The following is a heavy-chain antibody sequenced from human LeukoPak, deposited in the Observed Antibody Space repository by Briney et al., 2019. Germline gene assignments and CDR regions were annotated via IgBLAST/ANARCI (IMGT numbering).Heavy chain of an antibody. J-gene: IGHJ4*02. CDR3: ARLNNYDSGGYLDY. D-gene: IGHD3-22*01. CDR1: GGTFNSYA. V-gene: IGHV1-69*15. CDR2: IIPMFGTA. Sequence: GASVRVSCKPSGGTFNSYAISWVRQAPGQGLEWMGRIIPMFGTANYPQKFQGRVTITADESTNTAYMDLSSLRSEDTAVYYCARLNNYDSGGYLDYWGQGTLVTVSS.